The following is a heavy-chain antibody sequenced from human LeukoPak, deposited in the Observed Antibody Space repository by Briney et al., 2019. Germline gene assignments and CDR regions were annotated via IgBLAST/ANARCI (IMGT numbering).Heavy chain of an antibody. J-gene: IGHJ4*02. D-gene: IGHD2/OR15-2a*01. CDR1: GGSFSGYY. CDR3: ARRLSMRYFDY. Sequence: KASETLSLTCAVYGGSFSGYYWSWIRQPPGKGLEWIGEINHSGSTNYNPSLKSRVTISVDTSKNQFSLKLSSVTAADTAVYYCARRLSMRYFDYWGQGTLVTVSS. CDR2: INHSGST. V-gene: IGHV4-34*01.